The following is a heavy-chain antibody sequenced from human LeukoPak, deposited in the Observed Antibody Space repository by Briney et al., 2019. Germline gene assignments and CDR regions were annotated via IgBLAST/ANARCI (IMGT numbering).Heavy chain of an antibody. CDR1: GGSISSYY. D-gene: IGHD6-13*01. J-gene: IGHJ4*02. Sequence: SETLSLTCTVSGGSISSYYWSWIRQPAGKGLERIGRIYTSGSTNYNPSLKSRVTMSVDTSKNQFSLKLSSVTAADTAVYYCAREYSSSWDFDYWGQGTLVTVSS. CDR2: IYTSGST. CDR3: AREYSSSWDFDY. V-gene: IGHV4-4*07.